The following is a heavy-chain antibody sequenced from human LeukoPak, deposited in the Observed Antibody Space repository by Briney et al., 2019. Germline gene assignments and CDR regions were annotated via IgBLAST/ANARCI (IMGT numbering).Heavy chain of an antibody. Sequence: PGESTKISCKGSGYSFTTYWIAWVRQMPGKGLEWMGVIYPGDSDTRYSPSFQGQVTLSADKSISTAYLQWSSLKASDTAIYYCARALVGAATLSYWGQGNLVTVSS. CDR2: IYPGDSDT. J-gene: IGHJ4*02. D-gene: IGHD1-26*01. CDR1: GYSFTTYW. CDR3: ARALVGAATLSY. V-gene: IGHV5-51*01.